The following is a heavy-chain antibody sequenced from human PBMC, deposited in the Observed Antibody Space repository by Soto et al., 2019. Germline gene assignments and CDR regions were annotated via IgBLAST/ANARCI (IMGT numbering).Heavy chain of an antibody. CDR2: INPNSGNI. CDR3: ARGRASGSYYLLDY. J-gene: IGHJ4*02. CDR1: GTTFTSYY. V-gene: IGHV1-8*01. D-gene: IGHD3-10*01. Sequence: ASVKVSCKASGTTFTSYYINWVRQATGHGLEWMGWINPNSGNIGYAQKFQGRVTMTRDTAIRTAYMEVSRLRSDDTAVYYCARGRASGSYYLLDYWGQGTLVTVSS.